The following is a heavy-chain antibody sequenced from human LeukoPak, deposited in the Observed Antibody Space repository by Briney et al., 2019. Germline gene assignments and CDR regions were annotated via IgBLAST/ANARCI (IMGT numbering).Heavy chain of an antibody. J-gene: IGHJ4*02. D-gene: IGHD3-10*01. V-gene: IGHV3-21*01. CDR2: ISSSSYI. Sequence: GGSLRLSCAASGFTFSSYAMSWVRQAPGKGLEWVSSISSSSYIYYADSVKGRFTISRDNAKNSLYLQMNSLRAEDTAVYYCARAKSLWFGELFPVDYWGQGTLVTVPS. CDR1: GFTFSSYA. CDR3: ARAKSLWFGELFPVDY.